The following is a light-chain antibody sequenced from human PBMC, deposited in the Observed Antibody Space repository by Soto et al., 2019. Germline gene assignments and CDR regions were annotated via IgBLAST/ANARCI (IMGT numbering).Light chain of an antibody. CDR1: SSDVGSYNL. CDR3: CSDAGSSTVV. CDR2: EGS. J-gene: IGLJ2*01. Sequence: QSALTQPASVSGSPGQSITISCTGTSSDVGSYNLVSWYQQHPGKAPKLMIYEGSKRPSGVSNRFSGSKSGNTASLTISGLQAEEEADYYCCSDAGSSTVVFGGGTKLTVL. V-gene: IGLV2-23*01.